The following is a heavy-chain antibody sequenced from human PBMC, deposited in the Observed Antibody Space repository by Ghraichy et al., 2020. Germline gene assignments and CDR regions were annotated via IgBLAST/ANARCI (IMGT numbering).Heavy chain of an antibody. CDR2: ISGSGGST. Sequence: LSLTCAASGFTFSSYAMSWVRQAPGKGLEWVSAISGSGGSTYYADSVKGRFTISRDNSENTLYLQMNSLRAEDTAVYYCAKAPGPYYYYGMDVWGQGTTVTVSS. CDR3: AKAPGPYYYYGMDV. CDR1: GFTFSSYA. J-gene: IGHJ6*02. V-gene: IGHV3-23*01.